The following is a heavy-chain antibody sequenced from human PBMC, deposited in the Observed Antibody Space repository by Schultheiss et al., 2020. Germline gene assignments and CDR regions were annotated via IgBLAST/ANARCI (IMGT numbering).Heavy chain of an antibody. Sequence: SATLSLTCTVSGGSISSSSYYWGWIRQPPGKGLEWIGSIYYSGSTYYNPSLKSRVTISVDTSKNQFSLKLSSVTAADTAVYYCARAKDLKPGGFNWFDPWGQGTLVNGYS. CDR2: IYYSGST. CDR1: GGSISSSSYY. CDR3: ARAKDLKPGGFNWFDP. D-gene: IGHD1-14*01. V-gene: IGHV4-39*01. J-gene: IGHJ5*02.